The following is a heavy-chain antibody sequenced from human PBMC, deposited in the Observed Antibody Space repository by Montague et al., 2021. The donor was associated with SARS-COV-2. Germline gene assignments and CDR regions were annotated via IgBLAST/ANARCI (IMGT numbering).Heavy chain of an antibody. CDR1: GEPISGYF. D-gene: IGHD2-15*01. CDR2: IYSSGGT. Sequence: SETLSLTCSVSGEPISGYFWSWIRQPAGKGLEWIGRIYSSGGTNXNPSLKSRVTMSVDTSKNQFSLKVSSVTAADTAVYYCARGVVAVPNVVDYWGRGTLVTVSS. V-gene: IGHV4-4*07. J-gene: IGHJ4*02. CDR3: ARGVVAVPNVVDY.